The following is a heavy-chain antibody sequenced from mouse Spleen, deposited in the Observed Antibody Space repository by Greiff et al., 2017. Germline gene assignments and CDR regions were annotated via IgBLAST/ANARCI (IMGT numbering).Heavy chain of an antibody. CDR2: IDPENGDT. D-gene: IGHD2-10*01. CDR3: TPFYDSYAMDY. V-gene: IGHV14-4*01. Sequence: EVQLQQSGAELVRPGASVKLSCTASGFNIKDDYMHWVKQRPEQGLEWIGWIDPENGDTEYASKFQGKATITADTSSNTAYLQLSSLTSEDTAVYYCTPFYDSYAMDYWGQGTSVTVSS. CDR1: GFNIKDDY. J-gene: IGHJ4*01.